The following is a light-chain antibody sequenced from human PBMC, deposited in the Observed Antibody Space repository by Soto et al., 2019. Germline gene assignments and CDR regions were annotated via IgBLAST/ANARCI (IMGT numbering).Light chain of an antibody. CDR3: QQRTNWRALT. Sequence: EIVLTQSPATLSLSPGERATLSCRASQSVTSFLAWYQQKPGQAPRLLIYDASHRTAGIPARFSGSGSGTDFTHTISSLEPEDFSVYYCQQRTNWRALTFGGGTRVEI. V-gene: IGKV3-11*01. J-gene: IGKJ4*01. CDR1: QSVTSF. CDR2: DAS.